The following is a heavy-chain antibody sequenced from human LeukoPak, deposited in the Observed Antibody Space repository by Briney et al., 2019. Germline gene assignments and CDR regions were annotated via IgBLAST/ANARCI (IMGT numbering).Heavy chain of an antibody. J-gene: IGHJ4*02. CDR2: IRYDGSNK. CDR3: ATGTYLLLDY. Sequence: GGSLRLSCAASGFTFSSYGMHWGRQAPGKGLGWVAFIRYDGSNKYYADSVKGRFTISRDNSKNTLDLQMNSLRAEDTAVYYCATGTYLLLDYCGQRTLVTVSS. CDR1: GFTFSSYG. V-gene: IGHV3-30*02. D-gene: IGHD2-2*01.